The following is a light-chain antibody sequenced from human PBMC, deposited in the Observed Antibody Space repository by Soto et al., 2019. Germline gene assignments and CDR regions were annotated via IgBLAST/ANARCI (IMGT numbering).Light chain of an antibody. CDR2: LNSDGSH. CDR1: SGHNTYA. J-gene: IGLJ2*01. Sequence: QLVLTQSPSASASLGASVKLTCTLSSGHNTYAIAWHQQQPEKGPRYLMKLNSDGSHNRGDGIPDRFSGSSSGTERYLTISSLQSEDEADYYCQTWGTGIPVFGGGTKVTVL. CDR3: QTWGTGIPV. V-gene: IGLV4-69*01.